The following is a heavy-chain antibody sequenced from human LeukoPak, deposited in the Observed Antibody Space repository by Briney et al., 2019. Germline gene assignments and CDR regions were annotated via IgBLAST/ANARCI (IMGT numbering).Heavy chain of an antibody. D-gene: IGHD6-19*01. CDR2: ISRGGNTI. Sequence: PGGSLRLSCAASGFTFSDYYMSWIRQAPGKGLEWVSYISRGGNTIYYADSVKGRFIISRDNAKNSLYLQMNSLRAEDTAVYYCARELTVAGHHMDVWGKGTTVTVSS. CDR1: GFTFSDYY. V-gene: IGHV3-11*01. CDR3: ARELTVAGHHMDV. J-gene: IGHJ6*03.